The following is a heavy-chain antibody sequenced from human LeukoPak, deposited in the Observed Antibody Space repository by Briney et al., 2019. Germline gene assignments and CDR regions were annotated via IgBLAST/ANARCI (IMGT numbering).Heavy chain of an antibody. Sequence: GRSLRLSCAASGFTFSSYGMHWVRQAPGKGLEWVSYISSTGYTIYYADSVKGRFSISRDNAKNSLFLQMNSLRVEDTAVYFCARGWDNSGYYCDFWGQGTLVTVSS. J-gene: IGHJ4*02. CDR3: ARGWDNSGYYCDF. CDR2: ISSTGYTI. V-gene: IGHV3-48*04. CDR1: GFTFSSYG. D-gene: IGHD6-19*01.